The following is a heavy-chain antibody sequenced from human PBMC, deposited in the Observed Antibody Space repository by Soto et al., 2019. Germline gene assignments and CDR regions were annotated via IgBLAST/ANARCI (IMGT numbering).Heavy chain of an antibody. CDR3: ARSPSDLSSGYLAY. Sequence: PGGSLRLSCAASGFTFSSYSMNWVRQAPGKGLEWVSSISSSSSYIYYADSVKGRFTISRDNAKNSLYLQMNSLRAEDTAAYYCARSPSDLSSGYLAYWGQGTLVTVSS. CDR1: GFTFSSYS. D-gene: IGHD3-22*01. CDR2: ISSSSSYI. J-gene: IGHJ4*02. V-gene: IGHV3-21*01.